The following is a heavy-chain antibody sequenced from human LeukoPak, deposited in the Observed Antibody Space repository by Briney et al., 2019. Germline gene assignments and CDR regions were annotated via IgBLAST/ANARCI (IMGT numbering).Heavy chain of an antibody. Sequence: GRSLRLSCAASGFTFDDYAMHWVRQAPGKGLEWVSGISWNSGSIGYADSVKGRFTISRDNAKNSLYLQMNSLRAEDTALYYCAKAYYYDSSGYYSPGAFDIWGQGTMVTVSS. D-gene: IGHD3-22*01. CDR1: GFTFDDYA. J-gene: IGHJ3*02. V-gene: IGHV3-9*01. CDR2: ISWNSGSI. CDR3: AKAYYYDSSGYYSPGAFDI.